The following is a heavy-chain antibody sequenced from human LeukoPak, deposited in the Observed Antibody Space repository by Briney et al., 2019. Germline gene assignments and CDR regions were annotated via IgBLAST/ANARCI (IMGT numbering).Heavy chain of an antibody. CDR1: GGSISSSSYY. J-gene: IGHJ4*02. CDR2: IYYSGST. D-gene: IGHD5-24*01. CDR3: ARMAVSTSFDY. Sequence: RPSQTLSLTCTVSGGSISSSSYYWGWIRQPPGKGLEWIGSIYYSGSTYYNPSLKSRVTISVDTSKNQFSLKLSSVTAADTAVYYCARMAVSTSFDYWGQGTLVTVSS. V-gene: IGHV4-39*01.